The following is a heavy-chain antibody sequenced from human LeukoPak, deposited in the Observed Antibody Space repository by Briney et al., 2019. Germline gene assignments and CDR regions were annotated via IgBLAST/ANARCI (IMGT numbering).Heavy chain of an antibody. Sequence: SETLSLTCAVSGGSISSNNWWSWVRQPPGKGLEWIGEIHHTGSNNYNPSLKSRVTISVDKSKNQFSLEVTSVTAADTAVYYCARGGLKSRAGFDYWGQGTLVTVAS. J-gene: IGHJ4*02. CDR1: GGSISSNNW. D-gene: IGHD3-10*01. V-gene: IGHV4-4*02. CDR2: IHHTGSN. CDR3: ARGGLKSRAGFDY.